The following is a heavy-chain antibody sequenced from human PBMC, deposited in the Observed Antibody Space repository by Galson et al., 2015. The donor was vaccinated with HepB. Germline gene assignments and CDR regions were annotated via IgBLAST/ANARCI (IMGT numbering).Heavy chain of an antibody. Sequence: SLRLSCAASGFTFSGYAMHWVRQAPGKGLEWVAVISYDGSNTYYADSVKGRFTISRDNSKNTLYLQMNSLRAEDTAVYYCARDFRDGFWSPKGDYYYMDVWGKGTTVTVSS. D-gene: IGHD3-3*01. CDR3: ARDFRDGFWSPKGDYYYMDV. V-gene: IGHV3-30*04. CDR1: GFTFSGYA. J-gene: IGHJ6*03. CDR2: ISYDGSNT.